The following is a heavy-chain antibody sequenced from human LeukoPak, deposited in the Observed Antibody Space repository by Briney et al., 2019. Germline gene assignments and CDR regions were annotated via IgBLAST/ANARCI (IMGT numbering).Heavy chain of an antibody. CDR3: ARITAARPYYYYYMDV. CDR1: GGSISSYY. Sequence: SETLSLTCTVSGGSISSYYWTWIRQSPGKGLEWIGFFHHSGSTNYNPSFKSRVTISADTSNNHFSLRLTSVTAADTAVYYCARITAARPYYYYYMDVWGKGTTVTVSS. J-gene: IGHJ6*03. V-gene: IGHV4-59*01. D-gene: IGHD6-6*01. CDR2: FHHSGST.